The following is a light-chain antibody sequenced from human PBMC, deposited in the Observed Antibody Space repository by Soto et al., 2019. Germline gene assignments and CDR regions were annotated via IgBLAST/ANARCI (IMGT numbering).Light chain of an antibody. V-gene: IGLV2-14*01. CDR3: NSYTGSSTVV. Sequence: QSALTQPASVSGSPGQSITISCTGTSSDVGGYNYVSWYQQHPGKAPKLMIYEVSNRPSEVSNRFSGSKSGNTASLTISGLQAEDEADYYCNSYTGSSTVVFGGGTKLTVL. CDR1: SSDVGGYNY. CDR2: EVS. J-gene: IGLJ2*01.